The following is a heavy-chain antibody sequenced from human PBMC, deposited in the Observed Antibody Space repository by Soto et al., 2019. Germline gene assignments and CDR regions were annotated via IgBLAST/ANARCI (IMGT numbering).Heavy chain of an antibody. CDR1: GITFSNYW. Sequence: GGSLRLSCAASGITFSNYWMSWVRQAPGKGLEWVATIRQSGGDTYYADSVKGRFTISRDNSKNTLYLQMNSLRAEDTAVYYCAKAVYYFGGYYFDYWGQGTLVTVSS. J-gene: IGHJ4*02. D-gene: IGHD3-22*01. CDR2: IRQSGGDT. CDR3: AKAVYYFGGYYFDY. V-gene: IGHV3-23*01.